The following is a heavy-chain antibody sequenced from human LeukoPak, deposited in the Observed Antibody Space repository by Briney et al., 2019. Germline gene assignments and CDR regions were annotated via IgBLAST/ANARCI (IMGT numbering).Heavy chain of an antibody. Sequence: GGSLRLSCTASGFTFGDYAMSWVRQAPGKALEWVGFIRSKAYGGTTEYAASVKGRFTISRDDSKSIAYLQMNSLKTEDTAVYYCTLARLGYCSGGSCYQKDYWGQGTLVTVSS. V-gene: IGHV3-49*04. D-gene: IGHD2-15*01. CDR2: IRSKAYGGTT. CDR3: TLARLGYCSGGSCYQKDY. J-gene: IGHJ4*02. CDR1: GFTFGDYA.